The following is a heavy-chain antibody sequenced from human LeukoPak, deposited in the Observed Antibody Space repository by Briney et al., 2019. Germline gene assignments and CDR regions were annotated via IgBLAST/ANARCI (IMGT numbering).Heavy chain of an antibody. CDR3: ATDRGAGRYYYYYGMDV. V-gene: IGHV1-69*04. CDR1: GGTFSSYA. CDR2: IIPILGIA. Sequence: GASVKVSCKASGGTFSSYAISWVRQAPGQGLEWMGRIIPILGIANYAQKFQGRVTITADKSTSTAYMELSSLRSEDTAVYYCATDRGAGRYYYYYGMDVWGQGTTVTVSS. J-gene: IGHJ6*02. D-gene: IGHD6-19*01.